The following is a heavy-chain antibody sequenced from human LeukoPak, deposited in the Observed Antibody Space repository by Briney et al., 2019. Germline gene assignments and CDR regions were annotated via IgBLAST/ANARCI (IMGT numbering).Heavy chain of an antibody. V-gene: IGHV4-31*03. J-gene: IGHJ6*02. D-gene: IGHD3-22*01. CDR3: AREYYYDSSGSGTYYYYGMDV. CDR1: GGSISSGDYY. CDR2: IYYSGST. Sequence: PSETLSLTCTVSGGSISSGDYYWSWIRQHPGKGLEWIGYIYYSGSTYYNPSLKSRVTISVDTSKNQFSLKLSSVTAADTAVYYCAREYYYDSSGSGTYYYYGMDVWGQGTTVTVSS.